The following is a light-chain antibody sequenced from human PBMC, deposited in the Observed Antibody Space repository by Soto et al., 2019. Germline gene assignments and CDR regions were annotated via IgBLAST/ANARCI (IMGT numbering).Light chain of an antibody. CDR2: DAS. V-gene: IGKV3-15*01. J-gene: IGKJ2*01. CDR1: QNINTN. CDR3: QQYNDWPFT. Sequence: EIVMTQSPATLSVSPRERATLSCRASQNINTNLAWYHQKPGQAPRLLISDASTRATDIPARISGSGSGTEFSLTINSLQSEDCAVYYCQQYNDWPFTFGQGTNLEI.